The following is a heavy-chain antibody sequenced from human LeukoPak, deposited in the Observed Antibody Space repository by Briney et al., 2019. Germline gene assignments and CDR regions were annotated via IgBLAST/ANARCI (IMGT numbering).Heavy chain of an antibody. J-gene: IGHJ4*02. D-gene: IGHD3-16*01. CDR1: GFTFSSYG. Sequence: TGGSLRLSCAASGFTFSSYGMHWVRQAPGKGLEWVAFIRYDGSNKYYADSVKGRFTISRDNSKNTLYLQMNSLRAEDTAVYYCAKEVEGDPLEDYWGQGTLVTVSS. CDR3: AKEVEGDPLEDY. CDR2: IRYDGSNK. V-gene: IGHV3-30*02.